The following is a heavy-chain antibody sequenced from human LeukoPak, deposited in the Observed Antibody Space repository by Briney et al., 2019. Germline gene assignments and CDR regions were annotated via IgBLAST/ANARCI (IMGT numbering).Heavy chain of an antibody. J-gene: IGHJ6*03. CDR1: GGSFSGYY. CDR3: ARRLGRKFGERFYYYHYMDV. Sequence: SETLSLTCAVYGGSFSGYYWSWIRQPPGKGLEWMGEMNHSGSTNYNPSLKSRVTISVDTSKNQFSLKVSSVTAADTAVYYCARRLGRKFGERFYYYHYMDVWGKGTTVTISS. V-gene: IGHV4-34*01. CDR2: MNHSGST. D-gene: IGHD3-10*01.